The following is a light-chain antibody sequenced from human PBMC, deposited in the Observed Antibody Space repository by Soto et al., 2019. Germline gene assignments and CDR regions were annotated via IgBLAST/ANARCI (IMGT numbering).Light chain of an antibody. CDR3: CSYAGRYSLL. CDR2: AVA. CDR1: SSDIDTNNF. V-gene: IGLV2-11*01. J-gene: IGLJ2*01. Sequence: QSALTKPRSVSGSPGQSVTISCTGTSSDIDTNNFVSWYQQHPGKAPKLMIYAVAKRPSGVPGRFSGSKSGNTASLTISGLQAEDEAEYYCCSYAGRYSLLFGGGTKLTVL.